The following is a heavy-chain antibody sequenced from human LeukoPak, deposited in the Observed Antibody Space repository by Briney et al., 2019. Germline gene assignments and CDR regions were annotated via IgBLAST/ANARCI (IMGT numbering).Heavy chain of an antibody. V-gene: IGHV1-18*01. CDR3: ARDSARGYSYGYNAFDI. CDR2: ITAGNGNT. CDR1: GYNFRNYG. Sequence: ASVKVSCKASGYNFRNYGIGWVRQAPRQGLELMGWITAGNGNTNYAQKVQGRVTMTTDTSTSTAYMELRSLRSDDTAVYFCARDSARGYSYGYNAFDIWGQGTMVTVSS. J-gene: IGHJ3*02. D-gene: IGHD5-18*01.